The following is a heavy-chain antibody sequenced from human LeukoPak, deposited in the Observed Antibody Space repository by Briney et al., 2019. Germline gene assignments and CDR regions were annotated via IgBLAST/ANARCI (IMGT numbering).Heavy chain of an antibody. Sequence: PGGPLRLSCAASGLTSNDAWLSWVRQAPGQGLEWVGRINWKTAGGTTDFAAPVKGRFTFSRDDSKKTLFLQMNNLKIDDTAVYYCSTGGHYYGQWGQGTLVTVSS. V-gene: IGHV3-15*01. D-gene: IGHD3-10*01. J-gene: IGHJ4*02. CDR1: GLTSNDAW. CDR3: STGGHYYGQ. CDR2: INWKTAGGTT.